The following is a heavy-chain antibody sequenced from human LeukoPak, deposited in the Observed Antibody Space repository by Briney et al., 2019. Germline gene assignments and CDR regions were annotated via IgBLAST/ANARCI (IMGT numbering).Heavy chain of an antibody. CDR1: GGSISSYY. CDR2: IYTSGST. V-gene: IGHV4-4*07. CDR3: ARSTVRLHYYGMDV. J-gene: IGHJ6*02. Sequence: PSETLSLTCTVSGGSISSYYWSWIRQPAGKGLEWIGRIYTSGSTNYNPSLKSRVTMSVDTSKNQFSLKLSSVTAADTAVYYCARSTVRLHYYGMDVWGQGTTVTVSS. D-gene: IGHD4-11*01.